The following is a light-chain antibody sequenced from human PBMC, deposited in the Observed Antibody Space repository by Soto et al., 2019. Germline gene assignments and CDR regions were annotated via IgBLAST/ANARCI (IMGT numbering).Light chain of an antibody. Sequence: DIQLTQSPSFLSASVGDRVTIACRASQGIIRFLVCYQQKPGKAPKVLIYAASTLQSGVPSRFSGSGSGTEFTLTISSLQPEDFGTYYCLQHNTYPLSFGGGTKVE. CDR3: LQHNTYPLS. CDR2: AAS. CDR1: QGIIRF. J-gene: IGKJ4*01. V-gene: IGKV1-9*01.